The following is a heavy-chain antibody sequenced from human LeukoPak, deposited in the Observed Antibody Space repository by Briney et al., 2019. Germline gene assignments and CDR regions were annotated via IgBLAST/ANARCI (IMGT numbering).Heavy chain of an antibody. V-gene: IGHV3-23*01. J-gene: IGHJ3*01. CDR2: IRGSGGST. Sequence: PGGSLRLSCAASGFMFSSYAMGWVRQAPGKGLEWVSIIRGSGGSTFYADSVKGRFTISRDNSKNTLYLQMNSLRAEDTAVYYCAREIEPFPRKYYYGSGSYPLPGGWGQGTMVTVSS. CDR3: AREIEPFPRKYYYGSGSYPLPGG. CDR1: GFMFSSYA. D-gene: IGHD3-10*01.